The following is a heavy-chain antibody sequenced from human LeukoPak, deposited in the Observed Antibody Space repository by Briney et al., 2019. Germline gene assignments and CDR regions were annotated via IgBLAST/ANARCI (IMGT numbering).Heavy chain of an antibody. V-gene: IGHV3-53*01. J-gene: IGHJ4*02. CDR2: IYSGGST. D-gene: IGHD2-2*01. CDR1: GFTFSSYA. Sequence: GGSLRLSCAASGFTFSSYAMSWVRQAPGKGLECVSVIYSGGSTYYADSVKGRFTVSRDNSKNTLYLQMNSLRAEDTAMYYCARGLGYCTSTTCLLPFDYWGQGTLVTVSS. CDR3: ARGLGYCTSTTCLLPFDY.